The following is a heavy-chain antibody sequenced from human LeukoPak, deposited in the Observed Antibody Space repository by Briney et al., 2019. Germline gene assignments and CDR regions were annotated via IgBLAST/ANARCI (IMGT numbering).Heavy chain of an antibody. CDR2: INPGGST. V-gene: IGHV4-34*01. Sequence: SETLSLTXAFYGGSFSGYYWSWLRQPPGKGLEWIGDINPGGSTNYNPSLKSRVIVSVDTSKNQLSLKLTSVTAADTAVYYCAGDHGSSGYLYWGQGILVTVSP. D-gene: IGHD3-22*01. CDR1: GGSFSGYY. J-gene: IGHJ4*02. CDR3: AGDHGSSGYLY.